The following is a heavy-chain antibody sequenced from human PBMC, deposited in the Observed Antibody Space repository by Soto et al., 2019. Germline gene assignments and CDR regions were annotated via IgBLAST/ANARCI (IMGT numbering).Heavy chain of an antibody. CDR2: MSPSSGNT. Sequence: QVQLVQSGADMKKPGASVKVSCKASGYTFTTYEINWVRQVPGQGLEWMGWMSPSSGNTGYVDQFRGRVTMTSDTSMTTAYMEVRSLTSEDTAVYYCARVGGQLFGDPGLEVWGQGTTVIVSS. D-gene: IGHD3-10*01. V-gene: IGHV1-8*01. CDR3: ARVGGQLFGDPGLEV. J-gene: IGHJ6*02. CDR1: GYTFTTYE.